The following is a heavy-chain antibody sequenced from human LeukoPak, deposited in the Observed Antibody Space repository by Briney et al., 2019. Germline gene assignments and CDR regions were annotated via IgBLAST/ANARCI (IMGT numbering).Heavy chain of an antibody. CDR1: GFTFSSYW. Sequence: GGSLRLSCAASGFTFSSYWMHWVRQAPGKGLVWVSRINSDGGSTSYADSVKGRFTISRDNAKNTLYLQMNSLRAEDTAVYYCARESAYGDPNFDYWGQGTLVTVSS. V-gene: IGHV3-74*01. CDR3: ARESAYGDPNFDY. CDR2: INSDGGST. J-gene: IGHJ4*02. D-gene: IGHD4-17*01.